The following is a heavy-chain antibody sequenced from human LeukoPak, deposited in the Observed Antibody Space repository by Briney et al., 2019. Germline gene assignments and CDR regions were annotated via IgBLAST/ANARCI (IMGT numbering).Heavy chain of an antibody. Sequence: PGGSLRLSCAASGFTFSDYYMSWIRRAPGRGLEWVSYISSSGTTIYFTDSVKGRFTISRDNAENSLYLQMNSLRAEDTAVYYCAREKSSGWFYFDYWGQGTLVTVSS. D-gene: IGHD6-19*01. CDR1: GFTFSDYY. CDR2: ISSSGTTI. V-gene: IGHV3-11*01. J-gene: IGHJ4*02. CDR3: AREKSSGWFYFDY.